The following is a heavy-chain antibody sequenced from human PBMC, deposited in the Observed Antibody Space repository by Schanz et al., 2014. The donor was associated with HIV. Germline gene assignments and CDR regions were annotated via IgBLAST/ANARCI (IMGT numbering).Heavy chain of an antibody. D-gene: IGHD3-10*01. CDR2: VNHSGDT. CDR1: GGSISSSSYY. Sequence: QLQLQESGPGLVKPSETLSLTCTVSGGSISSSSYYWGWIRQPPGKGLEWIAEVNHSGDTNYNPSLKSRVTMSVDTSKNQFSLKLTSVTAADTAVYFCARAGQWFGHLDWGQGTLVTVSS. V-gene: IGHV4-39*07. CDR3: ARAGQWFGHLD. J-gene: IGHJ4*02.